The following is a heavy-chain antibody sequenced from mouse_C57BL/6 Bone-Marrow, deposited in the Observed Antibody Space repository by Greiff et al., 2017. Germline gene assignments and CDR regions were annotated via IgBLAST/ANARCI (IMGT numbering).Heavy chain of an antibody. J-gene: IGHJ4*01. Sequence: QVQLQQPGTELVKPGASGYTFTSYWMHWVKQRPGQGLEWIGNINPSNGGTNYNEKFKSKATLTVDKSSSTAYMQLSSLTSEDSAVYYCARRAINYYGNYNYAMDYWGQGTSVTVSS. CDR1: GYTFTSYW. D-gene: IGHD2-1*01. V-gene: IGHV1-53*01. CDR3: ARRAINYYGNYNYAMDY. CDR2: INPSNGGT.